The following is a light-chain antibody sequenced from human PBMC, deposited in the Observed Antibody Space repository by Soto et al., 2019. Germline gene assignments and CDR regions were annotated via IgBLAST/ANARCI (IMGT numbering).Light chain of an antibody. J-gene: IGKJ2*01. CDR2: GAS. Sequence: EIVLTQSPGTLSLSPGEGATLSCRASQSLSSSYLAWYQQKPGQAPRLLIYGASSRATGIPDRFSGSGSGTDFTLTISRLEPEDFAVYYCQQYGSSPRTFGQGTKLEIK. CDR1: QSLSSSY. V-gene: IGKV3-20*01. CDR3: QQYGSSPRT.